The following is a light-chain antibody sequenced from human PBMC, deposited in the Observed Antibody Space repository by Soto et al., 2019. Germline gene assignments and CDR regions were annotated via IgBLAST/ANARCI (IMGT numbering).Light chain of an antibody. J-gene: IGLJ1*01. V-gene: IGLV2-14*01. Sequence: QSALTQPASVSGSPGQSITISCTGTSSDVGNYNYVSWYQQHPGKAPKLMIYEVSNRPSGVSIRFSGSKSGNTASLTISGLQAEDEADYSCSSYTSSSTYVFGTGTKVTVL. CDR1: SSDVGNYNY. CDR3: SSYTSSSTYV. CDR2: EVS.